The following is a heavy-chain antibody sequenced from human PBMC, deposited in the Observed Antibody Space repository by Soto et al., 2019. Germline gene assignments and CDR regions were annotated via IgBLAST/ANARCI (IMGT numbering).Heavy chain of an antibody. CDR2: IIAMLGMS. CDR3: ATNYGSGSAHFDN. J-gene: IGHJ4*02. V-gene: IGHV1-69*02. CDR1: GDTFNFYT. Sequence: QVQLVQSGAEVKTPGSSVKVSCTASGDTFNFYTLSWVRQAPGQGLEWMGRIIAMLGMSNYAQKFQGRVTMIADKSTSTAYMGLSSLRSEDTALYYCATNYGSGSAHFDNWGQGTLVTVSS. D-gene: IGHD3-10*01.